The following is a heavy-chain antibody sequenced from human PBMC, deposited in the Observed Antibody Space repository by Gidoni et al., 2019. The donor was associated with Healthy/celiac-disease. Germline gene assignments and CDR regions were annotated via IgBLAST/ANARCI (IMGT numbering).Heavy chain of an antibody. CDR3: AKNSMQLPSPDY. Sequence: EVALLETGGGLVQPGGSVRLDCAASGFPFSSYATGWVGQAPGRGLEWVSAISGSGGSTYYAGSVEGRFTISRDNSKNTLYLQMNSLRAEDTAVYYCAKNSMQLPSPDYWGQETLVTVSS. D-gene: IGHD6-6*01. J-gene: IGHJ4*02. CDR1: GFPFSSYA. V-gene: IGHV3-23*01. CDR2: ISGSGGST.